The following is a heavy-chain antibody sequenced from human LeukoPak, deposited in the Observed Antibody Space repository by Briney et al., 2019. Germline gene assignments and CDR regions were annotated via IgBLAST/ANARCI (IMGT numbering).Heavy chain of an antibody. V-gene: IGHV1-18*01. CDR3: ARKVYSSGWYDRDY. CDR1: GYTFTSYG. D-gene: IGHD6-19*01. CDR2: ISAYNGNT. J-gene: IGHJ4*02. Sequence: ASVEVSCKASGYTFTSYGISWVRQAPGQGLEWMGWISAYNGNTNYAQKLQGRVTMTTDTSTSTAYMELRSLRSDDTAVYYCARKVYSSGWYDRDYWGQGTLVTVSS.